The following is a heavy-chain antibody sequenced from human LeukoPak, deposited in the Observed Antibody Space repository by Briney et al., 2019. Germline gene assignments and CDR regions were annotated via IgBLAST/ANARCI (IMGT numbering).Heavy chain of an antibody. J-gene: IGHJ5*02. Sequence: GGSLRLSCAASGFTFSSYSMNWVRQAPGKGLEWVSYISSSSSTIYYADSVKGRFTISRDNAKNSLYLQMNSLRAEDTAVYYCARENSGYDAWGQGTLVTVSS. CDR2: ISSSSSTI. D-gene: IGHD5-12*01. CDR3: ARENSGYDA. CDR1: GFTFSSYS. V-gene: IGHV3-48*04.